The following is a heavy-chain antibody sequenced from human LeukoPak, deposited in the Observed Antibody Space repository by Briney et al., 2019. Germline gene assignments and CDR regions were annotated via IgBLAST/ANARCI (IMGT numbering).Heavy chain of an antibody. Sequence: SSVKVSCKTSGGTFNNSAISWVRQAPGQGLEWLGGIMPLFGTAGYAQKFQGRVTITKDESTRTVYLELTSLTSDDTAVYCCARDVHGDYGSGWFDPWGQGTLVSVSS. CDR1: GGTFNNSA. CDR2: IMPLFGTA. V-gene: IGHV1-69*05. J-gene: IGHJ5*02. D-gene: IGHD4-17*01. CDR3: ARDVHGDYGSGWFDP.